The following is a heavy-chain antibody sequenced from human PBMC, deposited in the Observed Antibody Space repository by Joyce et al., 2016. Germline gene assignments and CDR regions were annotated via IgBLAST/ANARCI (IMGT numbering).Heavy chain of an antibody. CDR2: IYYSGST. J-gene: IGHJ3*02. V-gene: IGHV4-61*01. CDR3: ASGFWSGFYLDAFDI. CDR1: GGSVSSGSYY. Sequence: QVQLQESGPGLVKPSETLSLTCTVAGGSVSSGSYYWTWIRQPPGKGLEWSGYIYYSGSTKYNPSLKSRVTISIDTSKNQFSLKLSSVTAADTAVYYCASGFWSGFYLDAFDIWGQGTMVTVSS. D-gene: IGHD3-3*01.